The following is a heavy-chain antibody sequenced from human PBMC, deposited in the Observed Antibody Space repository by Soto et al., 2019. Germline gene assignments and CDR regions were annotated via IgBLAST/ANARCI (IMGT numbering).Heavy chain of an antibody. D-gene: IGHD3-10*02. Sequence: ASVKVSCKVSGYTFTSYGISWVRQAPGQGLEWMGWISAYNGNTNYAQKFQGRVTMTTDTSTSTAYMELRSLTADDTAVYYGAKDNDRGVITYFDHGAQGTLVTVSS. J-gene: IGHJ4*02. CDR1: GYTFTSYG. V-gene: IGHV1-18*01. CDR3: AKDNDRGVITYFDH. CDR2: ISAYNGNT.